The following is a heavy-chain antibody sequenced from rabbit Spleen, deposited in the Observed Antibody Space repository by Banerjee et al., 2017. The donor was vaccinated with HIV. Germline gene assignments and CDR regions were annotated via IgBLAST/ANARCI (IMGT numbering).Heavy chain of an antibody. CDR3: VRDQARMLDL. CDR1: GFSFITSSY. CDR2: MYPDGVGST. J-gene: IGHJ4*01. Sequence: QSLEESGGDMVKHGASLTLTCTASGFSFITSSYICWVRQAPGKGLEWIGCMYPDGVGSTYYASWVSGRFTISSHNAQNTLYLQLNSLTAADSAAYCCVRDQARMLDLWGPGTLVTVS. V-gene: IGHV1S40*01.